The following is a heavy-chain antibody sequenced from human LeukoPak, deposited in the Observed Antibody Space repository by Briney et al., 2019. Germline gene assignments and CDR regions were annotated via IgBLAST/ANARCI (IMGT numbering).Heavy chain of an antibody. CDR3: ARGGYDDY. CDR1: GFIFSTYW. CDR2: IRQDGNKI. Sequence: GGSLRLSCAASGFIFSTYWMSWVRQAPGKGLEWVANIRQDGNKIYYVDSVKGRFTISRDNAKNSLYLQMNSLRAEDTAVYYCARGGYDDYWGQGTLVTASS. V-gene: IGHV3-7*01. D-gene: IGHD5-12*01. J-gene: IGHJ4*02.